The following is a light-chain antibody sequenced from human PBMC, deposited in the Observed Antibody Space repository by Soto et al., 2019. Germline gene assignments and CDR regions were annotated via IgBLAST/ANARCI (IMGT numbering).Light chain of an antibody. CDR1: SSNIGAGYD. CDR3: QSYDSSLSGSV. V-gene: IGLV1-40*01. Sequence: QSVLTQPPSVSGAPGQRVTISCTGSSSNIGAGYDVHWYQQLPGTAPKLLIYGNSNRPSGVPDRFSGSKSGTSASLAITGXXXXXXXXXYCQSYDSSLSGSVFGGGTQLTV. J-gene: IGLJ3*02. CDR2: GNS.